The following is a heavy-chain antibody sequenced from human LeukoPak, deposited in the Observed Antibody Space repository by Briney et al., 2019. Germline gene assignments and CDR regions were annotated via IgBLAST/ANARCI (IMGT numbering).Heavy chain of an antibody. J-gene: IGHJ6*03. CDR2: IYYSVYYTGST. V-gene: IGHV4-59*01. CDR3: ARHFRNGMTTVSLPYYYYMDV. CDR1: GGSINSYY. Sequence: TETLSLTCIVSGGSINSYYWSWIRQPPGKGLEWIGYIYYSVYYTGSTNYNPSLKSRVTVSVDTSKNQFSLKLSSVTVADTAVYYCARHFRNGMTTVSLPYYYYMDVWGRGTTVTVSS. D-gene: IGHD4-11*01.